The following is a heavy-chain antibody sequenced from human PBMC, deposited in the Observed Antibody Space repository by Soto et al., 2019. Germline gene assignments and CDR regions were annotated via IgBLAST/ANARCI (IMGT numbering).Heavy chain of an antibody. J-gene: IGHJ3*02. D-gene: IGHD4-17*01. CDR3: AKAKSTVTDAFDI. CDR2: IYSGGST. CDR1: GFTVSSNY. Sequence: PGGSLRLSCAASGFTVSSNYMSWVRQAPGKGLEWVSVIYSGGSTYYADSVKGRFTISRDNSKNTLYLQMNSLRAEDTAVYYCAKAKSTVTDAFDIWGQGTMVTVSS. V-gene: IGHV3-53*01.